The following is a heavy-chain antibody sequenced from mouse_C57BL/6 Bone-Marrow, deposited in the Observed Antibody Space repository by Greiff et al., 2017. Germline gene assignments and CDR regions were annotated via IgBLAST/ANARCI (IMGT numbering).Heavy chain of an antibody. CDR2: IYPGNSDT. CDR1: GYTFTSYW. V-gene: IGHV1-5*01. J-gene: IGHJ4*01. Sequence: EVQRVESGTVLARPGASVKMSCKTSGYTFTSYWMHWVKQRPGQGLEWIGAIYPGNSDTSYNQKFKGKAKLTAVTSASTAYMELSSLTNEDSAVYYCTRDYGSNYAMDYWGQGTSVTVSS. CDR3: TRDYGSNYAMDY. D-gene: IGHD1-1*01.